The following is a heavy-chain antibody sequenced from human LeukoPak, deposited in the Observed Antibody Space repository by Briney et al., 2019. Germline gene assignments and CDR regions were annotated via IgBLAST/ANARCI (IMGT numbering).Heavy chain of an antibody. CDR1: GFTFSSYR. J-gene: IGHJ4*02. CDR2: ISSSSSYM. V-gene: IGHV3-21*01. CDR3: AREKYSSSSVPFDY. Sequence: GGSLRLPCAASGFTFSSYRMTWVRQAPGKGPEWVSYISSSSSYMYYADSVTGRFTISRDNAKNSLYLQMISLRAEDTAVYYCAREKYSSSSVPFDYWGQGTLVTVSS. D-gene: IGHD6-6*01.